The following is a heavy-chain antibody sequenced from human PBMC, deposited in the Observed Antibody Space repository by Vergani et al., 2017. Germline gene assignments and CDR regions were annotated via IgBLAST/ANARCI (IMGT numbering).Heavy chain of an antibody. CDR1: GYTFTSYA. D-gene: IGHD3-22*01. CDR2: IYPGDSDT. J-gene: IGHJ4*02. CDR3: ARSAIHYYDSSGPKGWWDY. Sequence: VQLVQSGSELKKPGASVKVSCKASGYTFTSYAMNWVRQAPGQGLEWMGIIYPGDSDTRYSPSFQGQVTISADKSISTAYLQWSSLKASDTAMYYCARSAIHYYDSSGPKGWWDYWGQGTLVTVSS. V-gene: IGHV5-51*01.